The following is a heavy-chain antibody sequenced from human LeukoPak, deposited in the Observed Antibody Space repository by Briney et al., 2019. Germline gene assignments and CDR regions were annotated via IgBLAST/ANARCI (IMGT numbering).Heavy chain of an antibody. CDR1: GGSVSSGSYY. V-gene: IGHV4-61*01. CDR3: ARDGGYSYGYDY. Sequence: KTSETLSLTCTVSGGSVSSGSYYWSWIRQPPGKRLEWIGYIYYSGSTNYNPSLKSRVTISVDTSKNQFSLKLSSVTAADTAVYYCARDGGYSYGYDYWGQGTLVTVSS. D-gene: IGHD5-18*01. J-gene: IGHJ4*02. CDR2: IYYSGST.